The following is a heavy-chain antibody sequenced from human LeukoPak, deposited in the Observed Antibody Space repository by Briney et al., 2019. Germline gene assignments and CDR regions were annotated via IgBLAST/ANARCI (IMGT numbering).Heavy chain of an antibody. CDR1: GDSINSLDL. J-gene: IGHJ4*02. D-gene: IGHD3-22*01. Sequence: SETLSLTCTVSGDSINSLDLWSWVRQPPGKGLEWIGEMYLSGTTHSNPSVKSRVTISIDKSKNQFFLNLSSVTAADTAVYYCAGLVGRYSSGLYYYYLDYWGQGTLVTVSS. CDR3: AGLVGRYSSGLYYYYLDY. V-gene: IGHV4-4*02. CDR2: MYLSGTT.